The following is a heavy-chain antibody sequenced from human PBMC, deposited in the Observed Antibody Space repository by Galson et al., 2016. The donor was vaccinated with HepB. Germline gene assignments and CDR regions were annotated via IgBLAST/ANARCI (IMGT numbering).Heavy chain of an antibody. D-gene: IGHD4-11*01. V-gene: IGHV3-49*03. J-gene: IGHJ4*02. Sequence: SLRLSCATSGFTFGDYAMSWFRQAPGKGLEWVGFIRSKTYGGTTEYAASVKARFTISRDDSKSFAYLQMSSLNTGDTAVYYSARGTPDYRPYYFDYWGQGTLVTVSS. CDR3: ARGTPDYRPYYFDY. CDR2: IRSKTYGGTT. CDR1: GFTFGDYA.